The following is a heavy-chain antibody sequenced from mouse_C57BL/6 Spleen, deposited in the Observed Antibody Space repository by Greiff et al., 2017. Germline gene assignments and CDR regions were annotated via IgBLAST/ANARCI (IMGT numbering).Heavy chain of an antibody. Sequence: QVQLQKSGAELVRPGASVTLSCKASGYTFTDYEMHWVKQTPVHGLEWIGAIDPETGGTAYNQKFKGKAILTADKSSSTAYMELRSLTSEDSAVYYCTRSGGSSPPFAYWGQGTLVTVSA. J-gene: IGHJ3*01. CDR1: GYTFTDYE. CDR2: IDPETGGT. CDR3: TRSGGSSPPFAY. D-gene: IGHD1-1*01. V-gene: IGHV1-15*01.